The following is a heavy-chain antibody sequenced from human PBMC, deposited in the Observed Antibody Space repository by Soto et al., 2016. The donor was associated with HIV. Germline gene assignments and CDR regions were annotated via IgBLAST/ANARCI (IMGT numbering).Heavy chain of an antibody. Sequence: EVQLVESGGGLIKPGGSLRLSCAASGFTVSSNYMSWVRQAPGKGLEWVSVIYSGGSTYYADSVKGRFTISRDNSKNTLYLQMNSLRAEDTAVYYCARSMVRGVNVIYYYYGMDVWGQGTTVTVSS. CDR1: GFTVSSNY. J-gene: IGHJ6*02. CDR3: ARSMVRGVNVIYYYYGMDV. V-gene: IGHV3-66*01. D-gene: IGHD3-10*01. CDR2: IYSGGST.